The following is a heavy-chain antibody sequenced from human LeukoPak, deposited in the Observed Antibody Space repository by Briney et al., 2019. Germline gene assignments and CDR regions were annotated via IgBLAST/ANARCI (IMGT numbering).Heavy chain of an antibody. CDR3: ARVRRSVTTLSPFDL. D-gene: IGHD4-17*01. Sequence: SETLSLTCSVSGVSISTYYWTWVRQALGKGLEWLGYISYSGSTNYNPSLENRISISTDTSKNQCSLKVTSVTAADTALYYCARVRRSVTTLSPFDLRGQGTLVTVSS. CDR1: GVSISTYY. V-gene: IGHV4-59*01. J-gene: IGHJ4*02. CDR2: ISYSGST.